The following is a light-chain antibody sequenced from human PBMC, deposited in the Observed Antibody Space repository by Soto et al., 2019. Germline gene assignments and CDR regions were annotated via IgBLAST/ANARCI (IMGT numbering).Light chain of an antibody. J-gene: IGLJ2*01. Sequence: QPVLTQSPSASASLGASVKLTCTLSSGHSSYAIAWHQQQPEKGPRYLMKLDSDGSHTKGDAIPDRFSGSSSGAERYLTSSGLQSEDEADYYCQTWGTGIHVVFGGGTKLTVL. CDR1: SGHSSYA. CDR3: QTWGTGIHVV. V-gene: IGLV4-69*01. CDR2: LDSDGSH.